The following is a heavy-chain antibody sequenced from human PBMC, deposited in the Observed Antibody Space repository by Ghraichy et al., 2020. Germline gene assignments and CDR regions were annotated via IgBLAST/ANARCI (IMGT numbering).Heavy chain of an antibody. D-gene: IGHD3-9*01. V-gene: IGHV4-30-2*01. CDR1: GGSVSSGGYS. Sequence: SETLSLTCTVSGGSVSSGGYSWSWIRLAPGKGLEWIGHIYHSGSTYYNPSLTGRVIISTDTSKNQISLRLTSVAAADTARYYCAREKFDFQTASSHFDNWGPGILVTVSS. CDR2: IYHSGST. CDR3: AREKFDFQTASSHFDN. J-gene: IGHJ4*02.